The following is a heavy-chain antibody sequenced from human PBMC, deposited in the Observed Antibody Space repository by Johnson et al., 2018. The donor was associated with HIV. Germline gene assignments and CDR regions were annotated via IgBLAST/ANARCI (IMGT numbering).Heavy chain of an antibody. Sequence: EVLLVESGGGLVQPGGSLRLSCSGSGFSISNYWMSWVRQAPGKGLEWVANIKQDGSEKYYVDSVKGRFTISRDNAKNSLYLQMDSLRVEDTAFYYCARDPSTQDSRLTGDFGAFDIWGQGTMVIVSS. D-gene: IGHD7-27*01. CDR2: IKQDGSEK. CDR1: GFSISNYW. V-gene: IGHV3-7*03. CDR3: ARDPSTQDSRLTGDFGAFDI. J-gene: IGHJ3*02.